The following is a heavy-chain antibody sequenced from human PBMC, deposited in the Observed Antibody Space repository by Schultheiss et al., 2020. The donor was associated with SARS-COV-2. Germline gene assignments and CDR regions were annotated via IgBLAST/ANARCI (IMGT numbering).Heavy chain of an antibody. D-gene: IGHD3-10*01. CDR3: AKDPVYYGSGRPIDY. CDR2: IYRDGST. Sequence: GGSLRLSCAASGFTVSSSYMSWVRQTPRKGLEWVSVIYRDGSTYYVDSVKGRFTISRDNSKNSLYLQMNSLKTEDTAVYYCAKDPVYYGSGRPIDYWGQGTLVTVSS. CDR1: GFTVSSSY. V-gene: IGHV3-53*01. J-gene: IGHJ4*02.